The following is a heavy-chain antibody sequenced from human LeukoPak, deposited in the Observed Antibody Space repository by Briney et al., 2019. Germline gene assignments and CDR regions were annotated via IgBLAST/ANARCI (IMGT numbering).Heavy chain of an antibody. D-gene: IGHD3-22*01. J-gene: IGHJ4*02. CDR3: AVYYYDSSGYYGVFDY. CDR2: IYHSGST. Sequence: SETLSLTCTVSGGSISSGGYYWSWIRQPPGKGLEWIGYIYHSGSTYYNPSLKSRVTISVDRSKNQFSLKLSSVTAADTAVYYCAVYYYDSSGYYGVFDYWGQGTLVTVSS. V-gene: IGHV4-30-2*01. CDR1: GGSISSGGYY.